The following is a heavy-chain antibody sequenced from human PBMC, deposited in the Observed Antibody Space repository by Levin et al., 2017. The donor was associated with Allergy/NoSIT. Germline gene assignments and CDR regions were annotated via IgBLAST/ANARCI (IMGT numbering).Heavy chain of an antibody. D-gene: IGHD3-10*01. J-gene: IGHJ3*02. Sequence: GGSLRLSCAASGFTVSTNYMTWVRQAPGKGLEWVSVIYTAGSTTYADSVKGRFTISRDNSKNTLYLQMNSLRAEDTAVYYCARGLYGSGRYFHAFDIWGQGTMVTVSS. V-gene: IGHV3-53*01. CDR1: GFTVSTNY. CDR2: IYTAGST. CDR3: ARGLYGSGRYFHAFDI.